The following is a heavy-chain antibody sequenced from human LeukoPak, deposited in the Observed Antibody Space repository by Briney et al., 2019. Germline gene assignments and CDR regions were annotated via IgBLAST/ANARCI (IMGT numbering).Heavy chain of an antibody. CDR1: GFSFSTYA. CDR2: ISGSGGNT. J-gene: IGHJ4*02. CDR3: ARGDYSDYYYFDY. Sequence: AGGSLRLSCAASGFSFSTYAMSWVRQAPGKGLGWVSAISGSGGNTYNADSVKGRFTISRDNSKNTLYLQMNSLRAEDTAVYYCARGDYSDYYYFDYWGQGILVTVSS. V-gene: IGHV3-23*01. D-gene: IGHD4-11*01.